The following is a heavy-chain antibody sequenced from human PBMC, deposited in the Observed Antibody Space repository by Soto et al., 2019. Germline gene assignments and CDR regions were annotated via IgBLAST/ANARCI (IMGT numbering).Heavy chain of an antibody. Sequence: GASVKVSCKASGYIFTCYYMHWVRQAPGQGLEWMGWINPNSGDTNYTQKFQGWVTMTRDTSISTAYMELSRLGSDDTAVYYCATSRISIAVAGETEYYFDYWGQATPVTVSS. CDR2: INPNSGDT. V-gene: IGHV1-2*04. CDR3: ATSRISIAVAGETEYYFDY. D-gene: IGHD6-19*01. J-gene: IGHJ4*02. CDR1: GYIFTCYY.